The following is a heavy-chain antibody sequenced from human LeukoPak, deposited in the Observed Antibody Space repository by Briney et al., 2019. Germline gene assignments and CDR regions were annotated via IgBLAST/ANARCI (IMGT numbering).Heavy chain of an antibody. V-gene: IGHV3-66*01. CDR3: ARGQSGGYVYYFDY. CDR2: IYVGGLT. CDR1: GFTVSSNY. J-gene: IGHJ4*02. D-gene: IGHD5-12*01. Sequence: GGSLRLSCAASGFTVSSNYMTWVHQAPGKGLEWVSVIYVGGLTYYADSVKGRFTISRDNSKNTLSLQMNSLRAEDTAVYYCARGQSGGYVYYFDYWGQGTLVTVSS.